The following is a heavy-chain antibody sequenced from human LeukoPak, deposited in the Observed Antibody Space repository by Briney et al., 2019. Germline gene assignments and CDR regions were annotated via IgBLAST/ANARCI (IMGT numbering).Heavy chain of an antibody. CDR1: GFTFSSYS. J-gene: IGHJ4*02. CDR2: ISSSSSYI. Sequence: GGSLRLSCAASGFTFSSYSMNWVRQAPGKGLEWVSSISSSSSYIYYADSVKGRFTISRDNAKNSLYLQMNSLRAEDTAVYYCARVLYDFWSGLFAYDYWGQGTLVTVSS. V-gene: IGHV3-21*01. D-gene: IGHD3-3*01. CDR3: ARVLYDFWSGLFAYDY.